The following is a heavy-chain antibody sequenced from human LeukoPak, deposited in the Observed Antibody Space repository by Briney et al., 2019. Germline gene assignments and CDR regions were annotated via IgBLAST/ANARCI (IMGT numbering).Heavy chain of an antibody. CDR2: ISAYNGNT. V-gene: IGHV1-18*01. J-gene: IGHJ6*03. CDR3: ARDRSPGYYYYYMDV. D-gene: IGHD7-27*01. Sequence: ASVKVSCKASGYTFTSYGISWVRQAPGQGLEWMGWISAYNGNTNYAQKLRGRVTMTTDTSTSTAYMELRSLRSDDTAVYYCARDRSPGYYYYYMDVWGKGTTVTVSS. CDR1: GYTFTSYG.